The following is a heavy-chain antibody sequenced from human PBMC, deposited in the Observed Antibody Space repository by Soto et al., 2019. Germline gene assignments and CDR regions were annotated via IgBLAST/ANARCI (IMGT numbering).Heavy chain of an antibody. D-gene: IGHD3-16*01. J-gene: IGHJ4*02. Sequence: GGSLRLSCAASGFTFSSYAMSWVRQAPGKGLEWVSAISGSGGSTYYADSVKGRFTISRDNSKNTLYLQMNSLRAEDKDVDYGATGTGGEDFDYWGQGTLVTVSS. V-gene: IGHV3-23*01. CDR1: GFTFSSYA. CDR3: ATGTGGEDFDY. CDR2: ISGSGGST.